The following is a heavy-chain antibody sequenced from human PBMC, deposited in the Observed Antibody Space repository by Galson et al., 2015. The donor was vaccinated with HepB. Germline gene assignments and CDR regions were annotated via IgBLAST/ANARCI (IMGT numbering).Heavy chain of an antibody. CDR1: GFTFSSYA. V-gene: IGHV3-23*01. D-gene: IGHD4-23*01. J-gene: IGHJ2*01. Sequence: SLRLSCAASGFTFSSYAMSWVRQAPGKGLEWVSAISGSGGSTYYADSVKGRFTISRDNSKNTLYLQMNSLRAEDTAVYYCAKDRNPDYGGNSGDWYFDLWGRGTLVTVSS. CDR2: ISGSGGST. CDR3: AKDRNPDYGGNSGDWYFDL.